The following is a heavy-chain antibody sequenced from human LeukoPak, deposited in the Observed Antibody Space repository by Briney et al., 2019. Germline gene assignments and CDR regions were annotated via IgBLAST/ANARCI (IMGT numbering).Heavy chain of an antibody. V-gene: IGHV4-4*02. J-gene: IGHJ6*03. D-gene: IGHD3-22*01. Sequence: SGTLSLTCAVSGGSISSSNWWSWVRQPPGKGLEWIGEIYHSGSTNYNPSLKSRVTISVDTSKNQFSLKLSSVTAADTAVYYCARDQGGSDYYDSSGFLYYYYMDVWGKGTTVTVSS. CDR2: IYHSGST. CDR3: ARDQGGSDYYDSSGFLYYYYMDV. CDR1: GGSISSSNW.